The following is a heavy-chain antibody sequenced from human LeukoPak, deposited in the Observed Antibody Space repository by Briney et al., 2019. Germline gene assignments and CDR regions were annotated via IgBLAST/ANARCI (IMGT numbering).Heavy chain of an antibody. Sequence: PSETLSLTCTVSGGSISSGGYYWSWIRQHPGKGLEWIGYICYSGSTYYNPSLKSRVTISVDTSKNQFSLKLSSVTAADTAVYYCASHRPTYYYGSSGSYDAFDIWGQGTMVTVSS. CDR3: ASHRPTYYYGSSGSYDAFDI. V-gene: IGHV4-31*03. CDR2: ICYSGST. CDR1: GGSISSGGYY. J-gene: IGHJ3*02. D-gene: IGHD3-22*01.